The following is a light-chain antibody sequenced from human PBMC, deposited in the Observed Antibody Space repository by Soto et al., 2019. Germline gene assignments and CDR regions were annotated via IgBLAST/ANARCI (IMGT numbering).Light chain of an antibody. CDR1: QSVSSSY. CDR2: GAS. V-gene: IGKV3-20*01. J-gene: IGKJ3*01. Sequence: EIVLTQSPGTLSLSPGERATLSCRASQSVSSSYLAWYQQKPGQAPRLLIYGASSRATGIPYRFSGSGSGTDFTLTISRLEPEDFAVYYCQQYGSSPFTFGPGTKVYIK. CDR3: QQYGSSPFT.